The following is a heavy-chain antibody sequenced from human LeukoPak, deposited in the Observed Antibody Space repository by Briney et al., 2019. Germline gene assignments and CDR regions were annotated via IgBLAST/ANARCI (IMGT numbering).Heavy chain of an antibody. Sequence: ASVKVSCKASGYNFISYAMHWVRQAPGRRLEWMGWINAGNGNTRYSQKFQGGVTITRDTSASTAYMELSSLRSEDTAVYYCARGVAKYYDSSGYYGHAFDIWGQGTMVTVSS. J-gene: IGHJ3*02. V-gene: IGHV1-3*01. CDR2: INAGNGNT. CDR1: GYNFISYA. CDR3: ARGVAKYYDSSGYYGHAFDI. D-gene: IGHD3-22*01.